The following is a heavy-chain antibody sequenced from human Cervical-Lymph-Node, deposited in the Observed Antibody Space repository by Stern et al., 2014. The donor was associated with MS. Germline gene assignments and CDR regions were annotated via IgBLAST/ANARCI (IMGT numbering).Heavy chain of an antibody. CDR1: GFTFSSYG. V-gene: IGHV3-30*18. Sequence: VQLVESGGGVVQPGRSLRLSCAASGFTFSSYGMHWVRQAPGKGLGWGAVISYDGSNKYYADSVKGRFTISRDNSKNTLYLQMNSLRAEDTAVYYCAKEIQDYYYYGMDVWGQGTTVTVSS. J-gene: IGHJ6*02. CDR2: ISYDGSNK. CDR3: AKEIQDYYYYGMDV.